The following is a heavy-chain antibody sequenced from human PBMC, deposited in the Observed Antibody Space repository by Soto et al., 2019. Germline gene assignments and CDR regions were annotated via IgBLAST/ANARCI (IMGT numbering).Heavy chain of an antibody. Sequence: GGSLRLSCAASGFTFSSYAMSWVRQAPGKGLEWVSAISGSGGSTYYADSVKGRFTISRDNSKNTLYLQMNSRRAEDTAVYYCAKTAEPVRITMVRGVIIRDFVNYYYYMDVWGKGTTVTVSS. CDR3: AKTAEPVRITMVRGVIIRDFVNYYYYMDV. J-gene: IGHJ6*03. D-gene: IGHD3-10*01. CDR1: GFTFSSYA. V-gene: IGHV3-23*01. CDR2: ISGSGGST.